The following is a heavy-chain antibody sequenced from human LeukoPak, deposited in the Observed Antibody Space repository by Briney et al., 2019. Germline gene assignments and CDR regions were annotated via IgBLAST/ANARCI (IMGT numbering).Heavy chain of an antibody. CDR3: ARVGQLVGIDY. CDR1: GFTFSSYS. Sequence: PGGSLRLSCAASGFTFSSYSMNWVRQAPGKGLEWVSSISSSSSYIYYADSVRGRFTISRDNAKNSLCLQMNSLRAEDTAVYYCARVGQLVGIDYWGQGTLVTVSS. V-gene: IGHV3-21*01. J-gene: IGHJ4*02. CDR2: ISSSSSYI. D-gene: IGHD6-6*01.